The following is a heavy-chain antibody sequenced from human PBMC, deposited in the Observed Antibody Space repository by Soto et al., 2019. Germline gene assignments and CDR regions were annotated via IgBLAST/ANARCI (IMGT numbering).Heavy chain of an antibody. CDR1: GFTFSSYA. CDR2: ISGSGGST. Sequence: TGGSLRLSCAASGFTFSSYAMSWVRQAPGKGLEWVSAISGSGGSTYYADSVKGRFTISRDNSKNTPYLQMNSLRAEDTAVYYCAKGETYYDILTGYFSELPYGMDVWGQGTTVTVSS. CDR3: AKGETYYDILTGYFSELPYGMDV. V-gene: IGHV3-23*01. J-gene: IGHJ6*02. D-gene: IGHD3-9*01.